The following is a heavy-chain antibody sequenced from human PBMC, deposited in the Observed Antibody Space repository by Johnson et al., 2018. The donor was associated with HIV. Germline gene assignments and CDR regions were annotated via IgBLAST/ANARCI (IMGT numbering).Heavy chain of an antibody. V-gene: IGHV3-30*18. CDR1: GFTFSSYG. CDR2: ISYDGSNK. J-gene: IGHJ3*02. Sequence: VQLVESGGGVVQPGRSLRLSCAASGFTFSSYGMHWVRQAPGKGLEWVAVISYDGSNKYYADSVKGRFTIYRDNSKNTLYLQMNSLRAEDTAVYYCAKDVSPDAFDIWGQGTMVTVSS. CDR3: AKDVSPDAFDI.